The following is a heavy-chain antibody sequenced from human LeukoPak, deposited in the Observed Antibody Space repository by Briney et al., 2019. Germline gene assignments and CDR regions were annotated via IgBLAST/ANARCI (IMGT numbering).Heavy chain of an antibody. CDR1: GGSISSYY. V-gene: IGHV4-59*08. CDR2: IYYSGST. D-gene: IGHD6-13*01. J-gene: IGHJ4*02. Sequence: PSETLSLTCTVSGGSISSYYWSWIRQPPGKGLEWIGYIYYSGSTNYNPSLKSRVTISVDTSKNQFSLKLSSVTAADTAVYYCGGNGGGGYSSSWFGYWGQGTLVTVSS. CDR3: GGNGGGGYSSSWFGY.